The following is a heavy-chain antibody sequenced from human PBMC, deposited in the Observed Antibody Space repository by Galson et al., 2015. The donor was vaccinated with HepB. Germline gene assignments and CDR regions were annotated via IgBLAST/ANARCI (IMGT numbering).Heavy chain of an antibody. V-gene: IGHV5-51*01. CDR1: GYRFTSNW. Sequence: SGAEVKKPGDSLKISCKGSGYRFTSNWIGWVRQMPGKGLEWMGIIYPGDFDTRYSPSFQGQVTISADKSISTAYLQWSSLKASDTAMYYCARSTTVTTFDYWGQGTLVTVSS. D-gene: IGHD4-17*01. CDR3: ARSTTVTTFDY. CDR2: IYPGDFDT. J-gene: IGHJ4*02.